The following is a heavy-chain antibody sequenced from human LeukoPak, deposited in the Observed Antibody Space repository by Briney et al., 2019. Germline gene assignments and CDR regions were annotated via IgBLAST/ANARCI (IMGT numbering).Heavy chain of an antibody. D-gene: IGHD6-13*01. CDR2: IYTSGST. J-gene: IGHJ4*02. V-gene: IGHV4-61*02. CDR1: GGSISSGSYY. Sequence: SETLSLTCTVSGGSISSGSYYWSWIRQPAGKGLEWIGRIYTSGSTNYNPSLKSRVTISVDTSKNQFSLKLSSVTAAGTAVYYCARQTSSWYLYYFDYWGQGTLVTVSS. CDR3: ARQTSSWYLYYFDY.